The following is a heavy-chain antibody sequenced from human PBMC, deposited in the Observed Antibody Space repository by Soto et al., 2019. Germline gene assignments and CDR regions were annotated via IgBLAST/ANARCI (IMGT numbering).Heavy chain of an antibody. J-gene: IGHJ4*02. Sequence: PGGSLRLSCAPSGFTFSDYGMHWVRQAPGKGPEWVAVTSYDQNNKYYADSVRGRFTISRDNSKNTLYLQMNSLRDEDTAVYYCARAGYFDDPGYYRLDFWGQGAPVTVSS. CDR2: TSYDQNNK. V-gene: IGHV3-30*03. D-gene: IGHD3-22*01. CDR3: ARAGYFDDPGYYRLDF. CDR1: GFTFSDYG.